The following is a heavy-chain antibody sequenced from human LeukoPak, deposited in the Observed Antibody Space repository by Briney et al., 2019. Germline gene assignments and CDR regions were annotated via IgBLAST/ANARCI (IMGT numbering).Heavy chain of an antibody. D-gene: IGHD1-1*01. CDR2: ISGSGGST. Sequence: GGSLRLSCAVSGFTFSSYVMSWVRQAPGKGLEWVSAISGSGGSTYYADSVKGRFTISRDNSKNTLYLQMNSLRAEDTALYYCAKGLERESRLDSWGQGTLVTVSS. J-gene: IGHJ4*02. V-gene: IGHV3-23*01. CDR3: AKGLERESRLDS. CDR1: GFTFSSYV.